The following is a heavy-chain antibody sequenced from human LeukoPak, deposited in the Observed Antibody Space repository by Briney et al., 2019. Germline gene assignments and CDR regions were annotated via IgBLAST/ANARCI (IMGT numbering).Heavy chain of an antibody. J-gene: IGHJ4*02. CDR2: ITPYNGNT. V-gene: IGHV1-18*01. CDR3: AREYGGKPGLFGY. D-gene: IGHD4-23*01. Sequence: SVKVSCKASGYTFIGYSISWVRQAPGHGLEWMGWITPYNGNTNYVQNFQGRVTMTTDTSTSTAYMELRSLRSDDTAVYYCAREYGGKPGLFGYWGQGTLVTVSS. CDR1: GYTFIGYS.